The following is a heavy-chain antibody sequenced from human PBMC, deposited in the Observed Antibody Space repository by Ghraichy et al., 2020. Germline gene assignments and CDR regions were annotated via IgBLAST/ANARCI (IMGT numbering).Heavy chain of an antibody. CDR3: VGGGYCTNGVCGIRFKEPRMDV. CDR2: INHSGST. Sequence: SETLSLTCAVYGGSFSGYYWSWIRQPPGKGLEWIGEINHSGSTNYNPSLKSRVTISVDTSKNQFSLKLSSVTAADTAVYYCVGGGYCTNGVCGIRFKEPRMDVWGQGTTVTVSS. V-gene: IGHV4-34*01. J-gene: IGHJ6*02. D-gene: IGHD2-8*01. CDR1: GGSFSGYY.